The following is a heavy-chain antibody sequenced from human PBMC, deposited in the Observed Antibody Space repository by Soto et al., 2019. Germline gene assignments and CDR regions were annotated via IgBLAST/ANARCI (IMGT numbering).Heavy chain of an antibody. CDR2: IYWDDDK. J-gene: IGHJ4*02. Sequence: QITLKESGPTLVKPTQTLTLTCTFSGFSLSTDGVGVGWIRQPPGKALEWLAIIYWDDDKRYSPSLKGRLTITKDTSKKQVVLPLDYMDPMDAATYYCAHSRGGDTSAVSAYWGQGSLVTVSS. CDR1: GFSLSTDGVG. CDR3: AHSRGGDTSAVSAY. V-gene: IGHV2-5*02. D-gene: IGHD2-21*02.